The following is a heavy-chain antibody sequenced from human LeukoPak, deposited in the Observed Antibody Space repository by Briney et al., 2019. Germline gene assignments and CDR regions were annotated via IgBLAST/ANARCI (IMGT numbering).Heavy chain of an antibody. CDR1: GGSISSYY. J-gene: IGHJ6*02. V-gene: IGHV4-59*12. CDR3: ASSQGSAPWLRAAAYYYDGMDV. D-gene: IGHD3-10*01. Sequence: PSETLSLTCTVSGGSISSYYWSWIRHPPGKGLEWIGYIYYSGSTNYTPSLKSRVTISLDTSKNQFSLKLSSVTAADTAVYYCASSQGSAPWLRAAAYYYDGMDVWGQGTTVTVSS. CDR2: IYYSGST.